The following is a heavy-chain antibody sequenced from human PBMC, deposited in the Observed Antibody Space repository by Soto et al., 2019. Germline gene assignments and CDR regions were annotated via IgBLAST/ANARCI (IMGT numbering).Heavy chain of an antibody. CDR2: IYYSGST. CDR3: ARDEGYCISTSCQRYGFDP. Sequence: QVQLQESGPGLVKPSQTLSLTCTVSGGSISSGGYYWSWIRQHPGKGLEWIWYIYYSGSTYYNPPLKSRGTISVDTSKNHLSLKLSSGTAADTAVYYCARDEGYCISTSCQRYGFDPWGQGTLFTVSS. J-gene: IGHJ5*02. D-gene: IGHD2-2*01. CDR1: GGSISSGGYY. V-gene: IGHV4-31*03.